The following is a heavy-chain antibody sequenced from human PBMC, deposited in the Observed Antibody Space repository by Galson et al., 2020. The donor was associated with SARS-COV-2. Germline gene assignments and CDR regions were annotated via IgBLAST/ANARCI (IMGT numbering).Heavy chain of an antibody. CDR1: GGSFSIYY. D-gene: IGHD1-26*01. CDR3: AKGSGDGWFDP. CDR2: INHSGST. V-gene: IGHV4-34*01. J-gene: IGHJ5*02. Sequence: SETLSLTCAVYGGSFSIYYWSWIRQPPGKGLEWIGEINHSGSTSYNPSLKSRVTISLDTSKNQFSLKLSSLTAADTAVFYCAKGSGDGWFDPWGQGTLVTVSS.